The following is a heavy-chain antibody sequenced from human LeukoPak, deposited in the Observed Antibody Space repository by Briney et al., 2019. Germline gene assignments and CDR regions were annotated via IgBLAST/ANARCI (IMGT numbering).Heavy chain of an antibody. CDR3: AGHTYTGLGDY. J-gene: IGHJ4*02. Sequence: SETLSLTCAVYGGSFSGYYWSWIRQPPGKGLEWIGEINHSGSTNYNPSLKSRVTISVDTSKNQFSLKLSSVTAADTAVYYCAGHTYTGLGDYWGQGTLVTVSS. CDR1: GGSFSGYY. D-gene: IGHD6-19*01. CDR2: INHSGST. V-gene: IGHV4-34*01.